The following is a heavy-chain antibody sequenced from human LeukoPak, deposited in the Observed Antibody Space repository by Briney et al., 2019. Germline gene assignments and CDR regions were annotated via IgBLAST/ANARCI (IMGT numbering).Heavy chain of an antibody. CDR1: GYTFTSYY. Sequence: ASVNVSCMASGYTFTSYYMHWVRQAPGQGLEWMGILNTSGGSTRYAQKFQGRATLTRATSTSTVYMELSSLRSEDTAVYYCASVYNYGMDVWGQGTTVIVSS. CDR2: LNTSGGST. V-gene: IGHV1-46*01. J-gene: IGHJ6*02. CDR3: ASVYNYGMDV.